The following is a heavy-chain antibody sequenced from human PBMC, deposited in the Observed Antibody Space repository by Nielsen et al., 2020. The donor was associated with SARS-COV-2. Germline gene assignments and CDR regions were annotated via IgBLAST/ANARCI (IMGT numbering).Heavy chain of an antibody. Sequence: GESLKISCEASGFTFSSYSMNWVRQAPGKGLEWVSSISSSSSYIYYADSVKGRFTISRDNAKNSLYPQMNSLRAEDTAVYYCASNARVWGQGTLVTVSS. CDR2: ISSSSSYI. J-gene: IGHJ4*02. CDR1: GFTFSSYS. CDR3: ASNARV. V-gene: IGHV3-21*01.